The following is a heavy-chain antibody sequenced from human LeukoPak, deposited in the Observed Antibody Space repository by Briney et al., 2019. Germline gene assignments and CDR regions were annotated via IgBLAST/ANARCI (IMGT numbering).Heavy chain of an antibody. CDR1: GGSISSSSYY. J-gene: IGHJ4*02. Sequence: PSETLSLTCTVSGGSISSSSYYWGWIRQPPGKGLEWIGSIYYSGSTYYNPSLKSRVTISVDTSKNQFSLKLSSVTAADTAVYYYARSGIVGAHRILDRMSPFDYWGQGTLVTVSS. D-gene: IGHD1-26*01. V-gene: IGHV4-39*01. CDR2: IYYSGST. CDR3: ARSGIVGAHRILDRMSPFDY.